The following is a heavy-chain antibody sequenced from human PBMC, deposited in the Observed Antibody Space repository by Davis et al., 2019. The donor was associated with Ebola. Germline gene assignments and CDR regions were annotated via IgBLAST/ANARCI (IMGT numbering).Heavy chain of an antibody. J-gene: IGHJ4*02. CDR1: GYTFTSYG. CDR3: ARALNYFDSSGYYYFDF. D-gene: IGHD3-22*01. CDR2: ITAYNGNT. Sequence: AASVKVSCKASGYTFTSYGISWVRQAPGQGLEWMGWITAYNGNTNYAQKLQGRVTMTTDTSTSTAYMELRSLRSDDTAVYYCARALNYFDSSGYYYFDFWGQGTLVTVSS. V-gene: IGHV1-18*04.